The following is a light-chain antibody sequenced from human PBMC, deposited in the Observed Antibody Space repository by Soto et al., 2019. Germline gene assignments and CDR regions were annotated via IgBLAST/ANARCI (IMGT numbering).Light chain of an antibody. CDR2: GAS. Sequence: EIVLKQSPGTLSLSPGERATLSCRASQSVSNNYLAWYQQKPGQAPRLLIYGASSRATGIPDRFSGSGSGTDFTLTISRLEPEDFAVYYCHQYGSSPATFGQGTKVDIK. CDR3: HQYGSSPAT. CDR1: QSVSNNY. J-gene: IGKJ1*01. V-gene: IGKV3-20*01.